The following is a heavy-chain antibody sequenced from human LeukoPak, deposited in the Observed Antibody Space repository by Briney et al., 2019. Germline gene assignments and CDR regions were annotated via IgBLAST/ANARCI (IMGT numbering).Heavy chain of an antibody. V-gene: IGHV3-48*03. CDR1: GFTFSSYE. Sequence: GGSLRLSCAASGFTFSSYEMNWVRQARGKGLEWVSYISSSGSTIYYADSVKGRFTISRDNAKNSLYLQMNSLRAEDTAVYYCARVNQQRSAFDIWGQGTMVTVSS. CDR2: ISSSGSTI. J-gene: IGHJ3*02. D-gene: IGHD2-2*01. CDR3: ARVNQQRSAFDI.